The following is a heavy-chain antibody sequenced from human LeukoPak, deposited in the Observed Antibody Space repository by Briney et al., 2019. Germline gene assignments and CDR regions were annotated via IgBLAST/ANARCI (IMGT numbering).Heavy chain of an antibody. D-gene: IGHD3-10*01. V-gene: IGHV3-23*01. J-gene: IGHJ5*02. CDR3: AKGNNGYYYGSGSYLVT. CDR2: FSGSGGST. CDR1: GFTFTSYA. Sequence: GGSLRLSCAASGFTFTSYAMSWVRQAPGKGLEWVSAFSGSGGSTDYADAVKGRFTISRDNSKNTLFLQMNSLRTEDTAVYYCAKGNNGYYYGSGSYLVTWGQGTLVTVSS.